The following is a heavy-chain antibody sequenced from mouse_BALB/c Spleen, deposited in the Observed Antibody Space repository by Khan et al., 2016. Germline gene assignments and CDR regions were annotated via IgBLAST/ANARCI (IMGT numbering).Heavy chain of an antibody. Sequence: VQLQQSRAELVKPGASDKLSCTASGFNIKDTYTHWVKPRPEQGLEWIGRIDPANGNTKYDPKHQGKAPITPDTSSNTAYLHLSSLTSEGTAVSYRARRNARGQGTTLTVSS. CDR2: IDPANGNT. J-gene: IGHJ2*01. CDR3: ARRNA. V-gene: IGHV14-3*02. CDR1: GFNIKDTY.